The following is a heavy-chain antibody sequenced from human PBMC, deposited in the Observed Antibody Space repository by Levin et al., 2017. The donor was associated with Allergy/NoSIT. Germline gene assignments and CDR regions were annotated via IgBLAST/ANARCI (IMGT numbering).Heavy chain of an antibody. V-gene: IGHV3-48*01. CDR3: ARAPYGGKASPDY. D-gene: IGHD4-23*01. CDR2: ISSSSSTI. Sequence: PGGSLRLSCAASGFTFSSYSMNWVRQAPGKGLEWVSYISSSSSTIYYADSVKGRFTISRDNAKNSLYLQMNSLRAEDTAVYYCARAPYGGKASPDYWGQGTLVTVSS. CDR1: GFTFSSYS. J-gene: IGHJ4*02.